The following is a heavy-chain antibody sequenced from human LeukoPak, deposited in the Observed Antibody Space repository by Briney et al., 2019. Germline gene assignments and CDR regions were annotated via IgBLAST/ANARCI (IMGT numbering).Heavy chain of an antibody. Sequence: SETLSLTCTVSGGSISSYYWSWIRQPAGKGLEWIGRIYTSGSTNYNPSLKSRVTMSVDTSKNQFSLKLSSVTAADTAVYYCAADILTGLFWYNDYWGQGTLVTVSS. CDR1: GGSISSYY. CDR2: IYTSGST. J-gene: IGHJ4*02. CDR3: AADILTGLFWYNDY. V-gene: IGHV4-4*07. D-gene: IGHD3-9*01.